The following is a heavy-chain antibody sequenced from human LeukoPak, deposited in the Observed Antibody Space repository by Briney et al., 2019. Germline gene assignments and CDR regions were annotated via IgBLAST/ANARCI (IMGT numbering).Heavy chain of an antibody. V-gene: IGHV1-2*06. J-gene: IGHJ4*02. CDR1: GYTFTGYY. CDR3: ASILDSSGYYSPWEVDY. D-gene: IGHD3-22*01. CDR2: INPNSGGT. Sequence: ASVKVSCKASGYTFTGYYMHWVRQAPGQGLEWMGRINPNSGGTNYAQKFQGRVTMTRDTSISTAYMELSRLRSDDTAVYYCASILDSSGYYSPWEVDYWDQGTLVTVSS.